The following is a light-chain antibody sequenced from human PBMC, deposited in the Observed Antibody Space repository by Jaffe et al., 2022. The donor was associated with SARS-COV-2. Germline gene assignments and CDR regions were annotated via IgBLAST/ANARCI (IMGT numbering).Light chain of an antibody. Sequence: QSALTQPASVSGSPGQSITISCTGTSSDVGAYNSVSWYQQHPGKAPKLMIYDVYNRPSGISNRFSGSKSANTASLTVSGLQADDEADYFCISYTTSSTYVFGTGTKVTVL. CDR3: ISYTTSSTYV. CDR2: DVY. V-gene: IGLV2-14*03. J-gene: IGLJ1*01. CDR1: SSDVGAYNS.